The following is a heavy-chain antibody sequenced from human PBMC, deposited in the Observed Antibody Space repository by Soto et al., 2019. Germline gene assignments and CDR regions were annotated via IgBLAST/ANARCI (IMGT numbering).Heavy chain of an antibody. Sequence: GSLRLSCAASGFIFTSYSMNWVRQAPGKGLEWVSSISSSSSYIYYADSVKGRFTISRDNAKNSLYLQMSSLRAEDTAVYYCARDSGSSSDYYGMDVWGQGTTVTVSS. D-gene: IGHD6-13*01. CDR1: GFIFTSYS. CDR2: ISSSSSYI. J-gene: IGHJ6*02. CDR3: ARDSGSSSDYYGMDV. V-gene: IGHV3-21*01.